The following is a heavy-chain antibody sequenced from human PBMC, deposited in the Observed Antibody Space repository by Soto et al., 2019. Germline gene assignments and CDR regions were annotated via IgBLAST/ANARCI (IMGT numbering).Heavy chain of an antibody. Sequence: QVQLQQWGAGLLKPSETLSLNCAVTGGSLSGYYWSWIRQPPGKGLEWIGEVKDGGHTNYSPSLRGPVTISSDTSNTQGSLSLNSVTAADTGVYYCARGQEGVVATHWDQGSLVTVSS. D-gene: IGHD5-12*01. CDR2: VKDGGHT. CDR3: ARGQEGVVATH. V-gene: IGHV4-34*01. J-gene: IGHJ4*02. CDR1: GGSLSGYY.